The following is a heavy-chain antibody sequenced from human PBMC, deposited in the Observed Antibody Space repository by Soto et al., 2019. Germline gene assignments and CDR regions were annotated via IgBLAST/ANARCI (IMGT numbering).Heavy chain of an antibody. CDR2: ISYDGSKK. CDR3: ARVARYDDAPDNYLDC. V-gene: IGHV3-30-3*01. Sequence: QVQLVESGGGVVQPGRSLRLSCAASGFTFNTYAMHWVRQAPGKGLEWVAVISYDGSKKDYADSVMGRFTISRDNSNKALYLQMDSLRRDDTAIYYCARVARYDDAPDNYLDCWGQGAHVTVSS. J-gene: IGHJ4*02. CDR1: GFTFNTYA. D-gene: IGHD3-16*01.